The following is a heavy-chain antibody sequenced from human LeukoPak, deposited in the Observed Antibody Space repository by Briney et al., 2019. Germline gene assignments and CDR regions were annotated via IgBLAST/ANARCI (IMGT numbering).Heavy chain of an antibody. CDR3: AIERSGYTYGCSDD. D-gene: IGHD5-18*01. CDR1: GFTFNDYG. V-gene: IGHV3-33*01. Sequence: PGRSLRLSCAVSGFTFNDYGIHWGRQAPGKGLEWVAVIWYDGSNKYYADSVKGRFTISRDNTKNTQYLQMDSLRAEDTAVYNCAIERSGYTYGCSDDWGQGTLVTVSS. CDR2: IWYDGSNK. J-gene: IGHJ4*02.